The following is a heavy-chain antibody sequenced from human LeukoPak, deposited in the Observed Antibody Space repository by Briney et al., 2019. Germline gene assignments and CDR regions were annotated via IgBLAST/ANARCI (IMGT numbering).Heavy chain of an antibody. D-gene: IGHD1-26*01. J-gene: IGHJ4*02. V-gene: IGHV1-69*13. CDR2: IIPIFGTA. CDR1: GYTFTSYG. Sequence: RASVKVSCKASGYTFTSYGISWVRQAPGQGLEWMGGIIPIFGTANYAQKFQGRVTITADESTSTAYMELSSLRSEDTAVYYCARVLYGCDSGLYYFDYWGQGTLVTVSS. CDR3: ARVLYGCDSGLYYFDY.